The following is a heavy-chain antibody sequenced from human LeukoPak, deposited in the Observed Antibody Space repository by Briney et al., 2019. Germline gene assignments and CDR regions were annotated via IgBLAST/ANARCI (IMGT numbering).Heavy chain of an antibody. CDR2: IYYSGST. D-gene: IGHD4-23*01. J-gene: IGHJ3*02. Sequence: PSQTLSLTCTVSGGSISSGDYYWSWIRQPPGKGLEWIGYIYYSGSTYYNPSLKSRVTISVDTSKNQFSLKLSSVTAADTAVYYCASCQRDDYGGKGAFDIWGQGTMVTVSS. V-gene: IGHV4-30-4*01. CDR3: ASCQRDDYGGKGAFDI. CDR1: GGSISSGDYY.